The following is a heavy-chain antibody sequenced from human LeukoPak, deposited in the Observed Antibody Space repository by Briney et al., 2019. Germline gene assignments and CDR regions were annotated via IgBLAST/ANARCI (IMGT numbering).Heavy chain of an antibody. CDR3: AKDSMIVVVKGGAFDI. CDR1: GFTLSSYA. D-gene: IGHD3-22*01. CDR2: ISGSGGST. Sequence: PGGSLRLSCAASGFTLSSYAMSWVRQAPGKGLEWVSAISGSGGSTYYADSVKGRFTISRDNSKNTLYLQMNSLRAEDTAVYYCAKDSMIVVVKGGAFDIWGQGTMVTVSS. V-gene: IGHV3-23*01. J-gene: IGHJ3*02.